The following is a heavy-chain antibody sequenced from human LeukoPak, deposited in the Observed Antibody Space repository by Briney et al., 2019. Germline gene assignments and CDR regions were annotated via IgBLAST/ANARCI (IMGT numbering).Heavy chain of an antibody. D-gene: IGHD5-12*01. V-gene: IGHV4-59*08. Sequence: PSETLSLTCTVSGGSISSYYWSWIRQPPGKGLEWIGYIYYSGSTYYNPSLKSRVTISVDTSKNQFSLKLSSVTAADTAVYYCARQIVAGTSIDYWGQGTLVTVSS. CDR3: ARQIVAGTSIDY. CDR2: IYYSGST. J-gene: IGHJ4*02. CDR1: GGSISSYY.